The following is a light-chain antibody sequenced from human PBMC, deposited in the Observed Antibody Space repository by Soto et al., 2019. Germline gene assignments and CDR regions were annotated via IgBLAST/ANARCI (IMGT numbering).Light chain of an antibody. CDR1: QSVLYSSDNKNY. J-gene: IGKJ1*01. V-gene: IGKV4-1*01. CDR2: WAS. CDR3: QQYFRPWT. Sequence: DIVRTQSPDSLAVSLGERATISCKSSQSVLYSSDNKNYLAWYQLIPGQPPKLLIYWASTRESGVPDRFSGSGSGTDFTLTISSLQAEDVAVYYCQQYFRPWTFGQGTKVEIK.